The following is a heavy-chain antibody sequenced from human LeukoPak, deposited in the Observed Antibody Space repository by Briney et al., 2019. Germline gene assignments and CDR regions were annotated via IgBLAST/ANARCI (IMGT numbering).Heavy chain of an antibody. D-gene: IGHD5-12*01. Sequence: PSETLSLTCTVSGYSISSGYYWGWIRQPPGKGLEWIGSIYHSGSTYYNPSLKSRVTISVDTSKNQFSLKLSSVTAADTAVYYCASPHGYSGYLDAFDIWGQGTMVTVSS. J-gene: IGHJ3*02. CDR3: ASPHGYSGYLDAFDI. CDR1: GYSISSGYY. CDR2: IYHSGST. V-gene: IGHV4-38-2*02.